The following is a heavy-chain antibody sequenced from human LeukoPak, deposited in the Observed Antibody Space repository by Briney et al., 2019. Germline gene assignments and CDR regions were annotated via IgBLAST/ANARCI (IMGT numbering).Heavy chain of an antibody. CDR1: GFTFSSYG. J-gene: IGHJ6*03. CDR2: ISYDGSNK. D-gene: IGHD5-18*01. CDR3: AREVRGYSYGYYYYYYYMDV. V-gene: IGHV3-30*03. Sequence: GRSLRLSCAASGFTFSSYGMHWVRQAPGKGLEWVAVISYDGSNKYYADSVKGRFTISRDNSKNTLYLQMNSLRAEDTAVYYCAREVRGYSYGYYYYYYYMDVWGKGTTVTVSS.